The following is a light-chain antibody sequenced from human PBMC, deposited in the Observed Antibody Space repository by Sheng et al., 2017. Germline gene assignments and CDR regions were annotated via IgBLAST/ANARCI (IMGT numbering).Light chain of an antibody. J-gene: IGLJ3*02. V-gene: IGLV3-25*03. Sequence: SYELTQPPSVSAFPGQTARIICSGDALPKQYAYWYQRSQARPLSMVIYKDNERPSGIPERFSGSSSGTTATLTISAVQEEDEADYDCQSADSSGTLVFGGGTKAHRP. CDR2: KDN. CDR1: ALPKQY. CDR3: QSADSSGTLV.